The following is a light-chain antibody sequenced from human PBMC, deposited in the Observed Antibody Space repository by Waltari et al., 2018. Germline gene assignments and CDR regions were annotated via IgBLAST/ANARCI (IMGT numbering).Light chain of an antibody. Sequence: EIVMTQSPATLSVSPGERATLSCRASQSFRSNYLAWYQQKPGQAPRLLIYGVSTRATGIPVRFSGSGFGTEFTLTISSVQAEDFAVYYCQQYDNWPPLTFGQGTRLEIK. V-gene: IGKV3-15*01. CDR3: QQYDNWPPLT. J-gene: IGKJ5*01. CDR1: QSFRSN. CDR2: GVS.